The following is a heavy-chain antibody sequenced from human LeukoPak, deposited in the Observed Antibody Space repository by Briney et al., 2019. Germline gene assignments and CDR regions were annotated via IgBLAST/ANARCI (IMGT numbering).Heavy chain of an antibody. CDR3: ARDVGYAAGGLYRFGLDV. V-gene: IGHV3-74*01. Sequence: GGSLRLSCVGSGFSLSGHWMYWVRQVSGKGLVWLSRIKGDGSDTTYADSVKGRFTISRDNAKNTLYLQMNSLRAEDTAVYYCARDVGYAAGGLYRFGLDVWGRGTTVTVSS. CDR1: GFSLSGHW. J-gene: IGHJ6*02. CDR2: IKGDGSDT. D-gene: IGHD2-8*02.